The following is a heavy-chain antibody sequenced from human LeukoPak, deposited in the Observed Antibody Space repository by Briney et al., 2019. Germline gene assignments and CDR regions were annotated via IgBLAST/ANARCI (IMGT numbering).Heavy chain of an antibody. J-gene: IGHJ4*02. Sequence: GASVKVSCKAPGYTFNDYHIHWVRQAPGQGLEWLGWINPNSGGTNSAQKFQGWVTMTRDTSISTAYLDLSRLTTDDTAVYYCARGGAGYSGYRYFYSFDYWGQGTLVTVSS. CDR2: INPNSGGT. V-gene: IGHV1-2*04. D-gene: IGHD5-12*01. CDR1: GYTFNDYH. CDR3: ARGGAGYSGYRYFYSFDY.